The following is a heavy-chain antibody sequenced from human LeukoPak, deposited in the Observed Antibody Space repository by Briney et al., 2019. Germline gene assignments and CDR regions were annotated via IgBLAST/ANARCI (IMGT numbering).Heavy chain of an antibody. D-gene: IGHD5-24*01. CDR3: ARLRDGRWLLEY. CDR2: INYSGTT. Sequence: SETLSLTCTASGGSISSSGYYWGWIRQPPGEGLEWIASINYSGTTYYNPSLKSRVTISEDRSKNQFSLKLSSVTAADTAVYYCARLRDGRWLLEYWGQGTLVTVSS. V-gene: IGHV4-39*01. J-gene: IGHJ4*02. CDR1: GGSISSSGYY.